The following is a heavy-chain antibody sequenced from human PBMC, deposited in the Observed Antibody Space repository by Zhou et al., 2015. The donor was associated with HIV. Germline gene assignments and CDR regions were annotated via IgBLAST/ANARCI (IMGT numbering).Heavy chain of an antibody. CDR1: GDTFSSSA. Sequence: QVQLVQSGAEVKKPGSSVKVSCKAFGDTFSSSAITWVRQAPGQGLEWMGGIIPVFGTAKYAQKFQGRVSITADRSTSIAYMDLRSLRSDDTAVYYCARDRGAARPEWRYFDLWGRGT. J-gene: IGHJ2*01. CDR2: IIPVFGTA. V-gene: IGHV1-69*06. D-gene: IGHD6-6*01. CDR3: ARDRGAARPEWRYFDL.